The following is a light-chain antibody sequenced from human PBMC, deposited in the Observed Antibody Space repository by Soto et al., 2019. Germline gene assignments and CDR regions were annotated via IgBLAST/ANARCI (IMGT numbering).Light chain of an antibody. Sequence: QSVLTQSSSASASLGSSVKLTCTLSSRHSSYIIAWHQQQPGKAPRYLMNLEGSGIYNKGSGVPDRFSGSSSGADRYLTISNLQPEDEADYYCETWDRNTRVFGGGTKVTVL. CDR2: LEGSGIY. CDR1: SRHSSYI. J-gene: IGLJ3*02. CDR3: ETWDRNTRV. V-gene: IGLV4-60*03.